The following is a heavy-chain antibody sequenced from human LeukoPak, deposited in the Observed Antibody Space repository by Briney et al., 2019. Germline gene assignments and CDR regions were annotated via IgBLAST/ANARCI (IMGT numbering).Heavy chain of an antibody. CDR3: VRDRSLATSSGYDPRRFDS. J-gene: IGHJ4*02. V-gene: IGHV3-33*01. D-gene: IGHD5-12*01. CDR2: VWYDGTKK. CDR1: GFTFREYG. Sequence: PGGSLRLSCTTSGFTFREYGMHWVRQAPGKGREWVAVVWYDGTKKYYADSVKGRFTISRDNSQNTLYLQMISLRAEDTAVYYCVRDRSLATSSGYDPRRFDSWGQGTLVTVSS.